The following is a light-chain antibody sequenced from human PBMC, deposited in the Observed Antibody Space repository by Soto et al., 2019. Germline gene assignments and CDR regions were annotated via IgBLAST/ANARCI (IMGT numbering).Light chain of an antibody. Sequence: DIVMTQSPDSLAVSLGERATINCKSSQSVLYSSYNEHYLAWYQQKPGQPPKLLIYWASTRQSGVPDRFSGSGSGTDFTLTISSLQAEDVAVYYCQQYYSTPPTFGQGTKVEIK. CDR1: QSVLYSSYNEHY. V-gene: IGKV4-1*01. J-gene: IGKJ1*01. CDR2: WAS. CDR3: QQYYSTPPT.